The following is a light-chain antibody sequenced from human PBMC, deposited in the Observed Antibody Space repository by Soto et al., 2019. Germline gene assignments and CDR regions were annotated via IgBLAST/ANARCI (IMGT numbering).Light chain of an antibody. CDR2: EVS. CDR1: SSDIGGYKY. Sequence: QSALTQPASVSGSLGQSITISCTGTSSDIGGYKYVSWYQQHPGKAPKLIIFEVSNRPSGVSDRFSGSNSGNTASLTISGLQAEDEADYYCTSYSRYTVLVFGG. J-gene: IGLJ3*02. CDR3: TSYSRYTVLV. V-gene: IGLV2-14*01.